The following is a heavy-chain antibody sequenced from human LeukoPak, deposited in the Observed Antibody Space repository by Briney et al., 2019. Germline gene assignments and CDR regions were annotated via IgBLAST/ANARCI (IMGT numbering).Heavy chain of an antibody. CDR1: GGSISSGGYS. Sequence: PSQTLSLTCAVSGGSISSGGYSWSWIRQPPGKGLEWIGYIYHSGSTYYNPSLKSRVTISVDTSKNQFSLKLSSVTAADTAVYYCARRSDYYDSSGYYYFDYWGQGTLVTVSS. D-gene: IGHD3-22*01. J-gene: IGHJ4*02. CDR3: ARRSDYYDSSGYYYFDY. V-gene: IGHV4-30-2*01. CDR2: IYHSGST.